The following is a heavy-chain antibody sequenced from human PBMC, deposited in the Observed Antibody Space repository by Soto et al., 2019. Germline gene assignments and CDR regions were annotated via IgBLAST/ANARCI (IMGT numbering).Heavy chain of an antibody. D-gene: IGHD1-26*01. V-gene: IGHV5-51*01. Sequence: GESLKISCEGSGYTFTYYWIGWVRQMPGKGLEWMGVTYPFDSDTRYSPSFQGRVTISAVQSTNTAYLELSRLQASDTAIYYWVRHYGGATTGIDYWGQGTLVTGSS. J-gene: IGHJ4*01. CDR2: TYPFDSDT. CDR3: VRHYGGATTGIDY. CDR1: GYTFTYYW.